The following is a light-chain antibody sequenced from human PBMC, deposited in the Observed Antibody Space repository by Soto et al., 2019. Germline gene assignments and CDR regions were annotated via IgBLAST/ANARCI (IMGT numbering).Light chain of an antibody. CDR3: QQYNSYPWT. J-gene: IGKJ1*01. CDR1: QSVADN. Sequence: EVVMTQSPATLSVSPGERVTLSCRSSQSVADNLAWFQQKPGQGPRLLIYGASTRATGIPARFSGSGSETDFTLTISSLRSEDSATYYCQQYNSYPWTFGQGTKVEIK. V-gene: IGKV3-15*01. CDR2: GAS.